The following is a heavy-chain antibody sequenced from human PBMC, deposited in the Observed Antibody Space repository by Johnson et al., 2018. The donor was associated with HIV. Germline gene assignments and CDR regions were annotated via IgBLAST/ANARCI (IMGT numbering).Heavy chain of an antibody. J-gene: IGHJ3*02. Sequence: VESGGGLVQPGGSLRLSCAASGFTFSNYDMHWVRQATGKGLEWVSAIGTAGDTYYPGSVKGRFTISRENAKNSLYLQMNSLRAEDTAVYYCARDRYSRPNDGFDIWGQGTMVTVSS. D-gene: IGHD6-13*01. CDR3: ARDRYSRPNDGFDI. CDR1: GFTFSNYD. CDR2: IGTAGDT. V-gene: IGHV3-13*04.